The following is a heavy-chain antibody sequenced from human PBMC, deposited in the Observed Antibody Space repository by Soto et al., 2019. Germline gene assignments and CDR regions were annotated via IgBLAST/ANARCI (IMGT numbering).Heavy chain of an antibody. CDR2: ISSSGST. D-gene: IGHD3-9*01. CDR3: TIFFDY. V-gene: IGHV4-4*07. CDR1: GGSISTYF. Sequence: PSETLSLTCSVSGGSISTYFWSWIRQSGGKRLEWIGRISSSGSTSYNPSLKSRVTMSIDTSKSQFSLKLSSVTAADTAIYYCTIFFDYWGLGTLVTVSS. J-gene: IGHJ4*02.